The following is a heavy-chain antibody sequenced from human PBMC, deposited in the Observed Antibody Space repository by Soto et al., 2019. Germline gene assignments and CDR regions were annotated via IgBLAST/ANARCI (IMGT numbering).Heavy chain of an antibody. D-gene: IGHD1-26*01. CDR3: ARRAMGATYFDY. CDR2: IYYSGST. CDR1: GGSVSSGSNY. J-gene: IGHJ4*02. Sequence: ASETLSLTCTVSGGSVSSGSNYWSWIRQPPGKGLEWIGYIYYSGSTNYNPSLKSRVTISVDTSKNQFSLKLSSVTAADTAVYYCARRAMGATYFDYWGQGTLVTGSS. V-gene: IGHV4-61*01.